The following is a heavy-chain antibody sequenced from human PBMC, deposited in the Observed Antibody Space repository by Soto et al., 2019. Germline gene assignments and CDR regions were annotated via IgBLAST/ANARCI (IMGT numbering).Heavy chain of an antibody. J-gene: IGHJ4*02. D-gene: IGHD5-18*01. CDR1: AGSISRYY. Sequence: HVQLQESGPGLVKPSEPLSLTCSVSAGSISRYYWGWVRQSPGEGLEWIAHISYTVDASYNPSLQSRVTISLDTSKNQIALSLMSVTAADTAVYYCVGSLMSRAMESFDYWGQGTLVTVTS. V-gene: IGHV4-59*01. CDR3: VGSLMSRAMESFDY. CDR2: ISYTVDA.